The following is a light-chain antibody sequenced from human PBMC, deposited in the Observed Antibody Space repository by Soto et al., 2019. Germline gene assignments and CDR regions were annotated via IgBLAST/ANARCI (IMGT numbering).Light chain of an antibody. Sequence: QSALTQPASVSGSRGQSINISCTGTNSDVGGYNYVSWYQQHQGKAPELMIYEVSNRPSGVSDRFSGSKSGNTATLTISGLQAEDEADYYCSSYTSRTTWVFGGGTQLTVL. CDR3: SSYTSRTTWV. CDR1: NSDVGGYNY. CDR2: EVS. J-gene: IGLJ3*02. V-gene: IGLV2-14*01.